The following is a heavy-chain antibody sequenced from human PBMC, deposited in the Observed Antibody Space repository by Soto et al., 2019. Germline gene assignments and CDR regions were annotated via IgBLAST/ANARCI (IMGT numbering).Heavy chain of an antibody. Sequence: PSETLSLTCTVSGGSISSSSYYWGWIRQPPGKGLEWIGSIYYSGSTYYNPSLKSRATISVDTSKNQFSLKLSSVTAADTAVYYCARLRFDAFDIWGQGTMVTVSS. CDR2: IYYSGST. CDR3: ARLRFDAFDI. CDR1: GGSISSSSYY. D-gene: IGHD4-17*01. V-gene: IGHV4-39*01. J-gene: IGHJ3*02.